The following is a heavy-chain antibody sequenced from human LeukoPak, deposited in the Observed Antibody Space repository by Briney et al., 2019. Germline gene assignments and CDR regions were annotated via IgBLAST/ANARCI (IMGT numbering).Heavy chain of an antibody. CDR3: ARENTLVRGTRNPFDY. CDR1: GDSVSSNDAA. Sequence: SQTLSLTCAISGDSVSSNDAAWNWIRQSPSRVLEWLGRTFYRSKWYYDSAVSVKSRITINPDTSKNQFSLQLNSVTPEDTAVYYCARENTLVRGTRNPFDYWGRGTLVIVSS. D-gene: IGHD3-10*01. J-gene: IGHJ4*02. V-gene: IGHV6-1*01. CDR2: TFYRSKWYY.